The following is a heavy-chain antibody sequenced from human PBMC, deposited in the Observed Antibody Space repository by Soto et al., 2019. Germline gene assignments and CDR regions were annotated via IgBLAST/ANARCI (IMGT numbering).Heavy chain of an antibody. CDR3: ARSRRGAYSSGWYSPSGYYNYGIDV. D-gene: IGHD6-19*01. V-gene: IGHV4-4*02. CDR1: GGSISSSNW. Sequence: TETLSLTCAVSGGSISSSNWWSWVRQPPGKGLEWIGEIYHSGNTNYSPSFQGHVTISADTSSSTAYLQWTSLKASDTAMYYCARSRRGAYSSGWYSPSGYYNYGIDVWGQGTKVTVSS. J-gene: IGHJ6*02. CDR2: IYHSGNT.